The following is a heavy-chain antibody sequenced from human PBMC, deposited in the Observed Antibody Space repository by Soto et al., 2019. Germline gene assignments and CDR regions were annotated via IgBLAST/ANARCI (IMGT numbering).Heavy chain of an antibody. D-gene: IGHD3-3*01. CDR2: ISSSSSYI. J-gene: IGHJ6*03. CDR1: GFTFSSYS. CDR3: ARDLSPYYDFWSGSYMDV. Sequence: GGSLRLSCAASGFTFSSYSMNWVRQAQGKGLEWVSSISSSSSYIYYADSVKGRFTISRDNAKNSLYLQMNSLRAEDTAVYYCARDLSPYYDFWSGSYMDVWGKGTTVTVSS. V-gene: IGHV3-21*01.